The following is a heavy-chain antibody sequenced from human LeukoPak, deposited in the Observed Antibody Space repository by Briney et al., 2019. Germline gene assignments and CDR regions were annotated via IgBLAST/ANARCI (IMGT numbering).Heavy chain of an antibody. V-gene: IGHV3-23*01. CDR2: ISGSGGST. J-gene: IGHJ4*02. CDR3: AKDPHYYGDYDSGIDY. Sequence: GGSLRLSCAVSGFTFSNYWMSWVRQAPGKGLEWVSAISGSGGSTYYADSVKGRFTISRDNSKNTLYLQMNSLRAEDTAVYYCAKDPHYYGDYDSGIDYWGQGTLVTVSS. D-gene: IGHD4-17*01. CDR1: GFTFSNYW.